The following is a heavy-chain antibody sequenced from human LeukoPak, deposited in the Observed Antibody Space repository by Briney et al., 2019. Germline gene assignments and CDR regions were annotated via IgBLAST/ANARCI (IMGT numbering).Heavy chain of an antibody. CDR1: GFTFSSYG. V-gene: IGHV3-21*01. CDR3: ARKGSPSQPPSYGMDV. J-gene: IGHJ6*02. CDR2: ISSSSYI. D-gene: IGHD2-2*01. Sequence: PGGSLRLSCAASGFTFSSYGMHWVRQAPGKGLEWVSSISSSSYIYYADSVKGRFTISRDNAKNSLYLQMNSLRAEDTAVYYCARKGSPSQPPSYGMDVWGQGTTVTVSS.